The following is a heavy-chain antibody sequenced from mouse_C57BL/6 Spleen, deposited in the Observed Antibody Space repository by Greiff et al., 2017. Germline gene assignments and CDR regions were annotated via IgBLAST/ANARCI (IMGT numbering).Heavy chain of an antibody. CDR1: GYAFSSSW. D-gene: IGHD2-1*01. Sequence: VQLQESGPELVKPGASVKISCTASGYAFSSSWMNWVKQRPGKGLEWIGRIYPGDGDTNYNGKFKGKATLTADKSSSTAYMQLSSLTSEDSAVYFWARGGTTMGFDYWGQGTTLTVSS. V-gene: IGHV1-82*01. J-gene: IGHJ2*01. CDR3: ARGGTTMGFDY. CDR2: IYPGDGDT.